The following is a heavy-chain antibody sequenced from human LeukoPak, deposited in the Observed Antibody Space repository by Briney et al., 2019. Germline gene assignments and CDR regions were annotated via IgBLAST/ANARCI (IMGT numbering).Heavy chain of an antibody. Sequence: SETLSLTCTVSGGSISSYYWSWIRQPPGKGLEWIGYIYYSGSTNYNPSLKSRVTISVDTSKNQFSLKLSSVTAVDTAVYYCAREVGPWELRSADAFDIWGQGTMVTVSS. CDR1: GGSISSYY. CDR3: AREVGPWELRSADAFDI. V-gene: IGHV4-59*01. D-gene: IGHD1-26*01. J-gene: IGHJ3*02. CDR2: IYYSGST.